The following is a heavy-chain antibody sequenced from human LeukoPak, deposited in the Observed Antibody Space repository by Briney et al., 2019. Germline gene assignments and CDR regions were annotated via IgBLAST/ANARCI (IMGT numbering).Heavy chain of an antibody. Sequence: PGRSLRLSCAASGFTFSSYGMHWVRQAPGKGLEWVAVIWYDGSNKYYADSVKGRFTISRDNSKNTLYLQMNSLRAEDTAVYYCAKDRAVRGVMGPFDLWGRGTLVTVSS. D-gene: IGHD3-10*01. CDR3: AKDRAVRGVMGPFDL. J-gene: IGHJ2*01. CDR2: IWYDGSNK. V-gene: IGHV3-33*06. CDR1: GFTFSSYG.